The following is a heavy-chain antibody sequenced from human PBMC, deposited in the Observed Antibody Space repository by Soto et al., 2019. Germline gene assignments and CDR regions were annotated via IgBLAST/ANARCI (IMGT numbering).Heavy chain of an antibody. Sequence: EVQLVESGGGLVQPGGSLRLSCAASGFTVSSNYMSWVRQAPGKGLEWVSVIYSGGSTYYADSVKGRFIISRDNSKNTLFLQMNSRRAADTAVYYWARRLYSSWNYFASWGQGTLMTVSS. V-gene: IGHV3-66*01. D-gene: IGHD5-12*01. J-gene: IGHJ4*02. CDR3: ARRLYSSWNYFAS. CDR2: IYSGGST. CDR1: GFTVSSNY.